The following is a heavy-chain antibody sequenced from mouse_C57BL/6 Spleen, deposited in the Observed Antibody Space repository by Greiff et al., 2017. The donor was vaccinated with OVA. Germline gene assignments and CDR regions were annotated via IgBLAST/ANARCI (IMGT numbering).Heavy chain of an antibody. CDR1: GYTFTSYW. D-gene: IGHD2-3*01. J-gene: IGHJ3*01. CDR3: ARGGYDGYYVFAY. Sequence: QVQLQQSGTELVKPGASVKLSCKASGYTFTSYWMHWVKQRPGQGLEWIGNINPSNGGTNYNEKFKSKATLTVDKSSSTAYMQLSSLTSEDSAVYYCARGGYDGYYVFAYWGQGTLVTVSA. CDR2: INPSNGGT. V-gene: IGHV1-53*01.